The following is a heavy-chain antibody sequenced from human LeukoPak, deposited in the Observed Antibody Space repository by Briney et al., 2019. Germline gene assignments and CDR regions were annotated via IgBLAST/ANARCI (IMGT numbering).Heavy chain of an antibody. J-gene: IGHJ4*02. CDR3: TTHDYGDYDPFDY. Sequence: GGSLRLSCAASGFTFSNAWMSWVRQAPGKGLEWVGRIKSKTDGGTTDYAAPVKGRFTISRDDSKNTLYLQMNSLKTEDTAVYYCTTHDYGDYDPFDYWGQGTLVTVSS. CDR2: IKSKTDGGTT. CDR1: GFTFSNAW. V-gene: IGHV3-15*01. D-gene: IGHD4-17*01.